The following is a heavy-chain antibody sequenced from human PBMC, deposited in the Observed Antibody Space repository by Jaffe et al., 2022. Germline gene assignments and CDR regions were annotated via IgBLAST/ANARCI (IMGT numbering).Heavy chain of an antibody. CDR3: TRTPVSIAVADDYYYYYMDV. V-gene: IGHV3-49*04. CDR2: IRSKAYGGTT. CDR1: GFTFGDYA. J-gene: IGHJ6*03. D-gene: IGHD6-19*01. Sequence: EVQLVESGGGLVQPGRSLRLSCTASGFTFGDYAMSWVRQAPGKGLEWVGFIRSKAYGGTTEYAASVKGRFTISRDDSKSIAYLQMNSLKTEDTAVYYCTRTPVSIAVADDYYYYYMDVWGKGTTVTVSS.